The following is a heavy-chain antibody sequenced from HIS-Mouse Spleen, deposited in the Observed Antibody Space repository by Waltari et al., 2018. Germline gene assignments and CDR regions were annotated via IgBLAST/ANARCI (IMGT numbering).Heavy chain of an antibody. CDR3: AKYLTSGGMDV. Sequence: EVQLLESGGGLVQPWGSLGFSCSAAGSPFSSYARLGARQAPGKGLEWVSAISDSGGSTYYADSVKGRFTISRDNSKNTLYLQMNSLRAEDTAVYYCAKYLTSGGMDVWGQGTTVTVSS. CDR2: ISDSGGST. D-gene: IGHD3-9*01. CDR1: GSPFSSYA. J-gene: IGHJ6*02. V-gene: IGHV3-23*01.